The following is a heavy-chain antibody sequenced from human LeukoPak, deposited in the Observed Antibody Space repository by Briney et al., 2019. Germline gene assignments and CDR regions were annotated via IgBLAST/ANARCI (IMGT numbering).Heavy chain of an antibody. CDR2: ISCDGSNK. D-gene: IGHD3-22*01. J-gene: IGHJ4*02. CDR3: ARGTLFTMIPFDY. CDR1: GFTFSSYA. Sequence: GGSLRLSCAASGFTFSSYAMHWVRQAPGKGLEWVAVISCDGSNKYYADSVKGRFTISRDNSKNTLYLQMNSLRAEDTAVYYCARGTLFTMIPFDYWGQGTLVTVSS. V-gene: IGHV3-30*04.